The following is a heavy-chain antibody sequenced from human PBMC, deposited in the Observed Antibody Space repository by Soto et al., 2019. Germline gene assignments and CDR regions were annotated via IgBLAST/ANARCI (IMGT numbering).Heavy chain of an antibody. Sequence: GGSLRLSCAASGFTFSSYGMHWVRQAPGKGLEWVAVIWYDGSNKYYADSVKGRFTISRDNSKNTLYLQMNSLRAEDTAVYYCASTHHSYSSGWYDLNYWGQGTLVTVSS. D-gene: IGHD6-19*01. CDR3: ASTHHSYSSGWYDLNY. CDR2: IWYDGSNK. CDR1: GFTFSSYG. J-gene: IGHJ4*02. V-gene: IGHV3-33*01.